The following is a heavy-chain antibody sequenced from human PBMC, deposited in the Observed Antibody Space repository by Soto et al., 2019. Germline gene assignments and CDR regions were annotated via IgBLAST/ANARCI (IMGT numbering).Heavy chain of an antibody. CDR3: VHPGGDPSYHDF. CDR1: GGSLRSSSW. CDR2: IYYSVST. V-gene: IGHV4-4*02. J-gene: IGHJ4*02. D-gene: IGHD4-17*01. Sequence: QVQLQESGPGLVNPSGTLSLTCAVSGGSLRSSSWWSWVRQHPGKALEWLGEIYYSVSTKYNPSLNSRLTIPSDQSRNDFSLRLSAVNAADPAVYYCVHPGGDPSYHDFWGQGMLVTVSS.